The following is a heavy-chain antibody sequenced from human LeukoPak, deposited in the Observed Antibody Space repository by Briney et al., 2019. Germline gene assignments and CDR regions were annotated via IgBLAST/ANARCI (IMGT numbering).Heavy chain of an antibody. D-gene: IGHD2-8*01. CDR3: ARDQNVLMVYAAETFDY. J-gene: IGHJ4*02. V-gene: IGHV3-21*01. CDR1: GFTFSSYT. Sequence: GGSLRLSCAVSGFTFSSYTMNWVRQAPGKGLEWVSSISSSSSYIYYANSVQGRFTVSRDNAKNSLYLQMNSLRAEDTAVYYCARDQNVLMVYAAETFDYWGQGTLVTVSS. CDR2: ISSSSSYI.